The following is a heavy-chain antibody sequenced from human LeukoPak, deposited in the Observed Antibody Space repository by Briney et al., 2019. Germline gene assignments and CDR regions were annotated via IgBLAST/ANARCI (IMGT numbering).Heavy chain of an antibody. CDR2: INPNSGGT. V-gene: IGHV1-2*06. CDR1: GYTFTGYY. J-gene: IGHJ6*02. Sequence: ASVKVSCKASGYTFTGYYMHWVRQAPGQGLEWMGRINPNSGGTNYAQKFQGRVTMTRDTSISTAYMELSRLRSDDTAVYYCARDPVLRFLEWSIYYYYGMDVWGQGTTVTVSS. D-gene: IGHD3-3*01. CDR3: ARDPVLRFLEWSIYYYYGMDV.